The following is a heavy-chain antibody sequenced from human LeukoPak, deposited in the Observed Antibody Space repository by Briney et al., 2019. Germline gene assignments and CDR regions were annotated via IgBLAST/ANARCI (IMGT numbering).Heavy chain of an antibody. CDR3: ARVWAYGSGSYYDY. Sequence: GASVKVSCKASGYTFTSYGISWVRQAPGQGLEWMGWINPNSGGTNYAQKFQGRVTMTRDTSISTAYMELSRLRSDDTAVYYCARVWAYGSGSYYDYWGQGTLVTVSS. CDR2: INPNSGGT. CDR1: GYTFTSYG. J-gene: IGHJ4*02. V-gene: IGHV1-2*02. D-gene: IGHD3-10*01.